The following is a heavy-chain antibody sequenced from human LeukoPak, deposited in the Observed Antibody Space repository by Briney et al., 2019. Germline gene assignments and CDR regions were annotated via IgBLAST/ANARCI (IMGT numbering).Heavy chain of an antibody. J-gene: IGHJ4*02. V-gene: IGHV3-53*01. CDR2: TYSGGST. Sequence: PGGSLRLSCTVSGFTVSTNSMSWVRQTPGKGLEWVSFTYSGGSTHYSDSVKGRFTISRDNSKNTLFLQMNSLRAEDTALYYCAKGLERESRLDSWGQGTLVTVSS. CDR3: AKGLERESRLDS. D-gene: IGHD1-1*01. CDR1: GFTVSTNS.